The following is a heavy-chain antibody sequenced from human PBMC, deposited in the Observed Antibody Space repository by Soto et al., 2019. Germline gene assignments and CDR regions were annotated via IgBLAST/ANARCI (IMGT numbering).Heavy chain of an antibody. Sequence: PSETLSLTCAVSGGSISSGGYSWSWIRQPPGKGLEWIGYIYHSGSTYYNPSLKSRVTISVDRSKNQFSLKLSSVTAADTAVYYCARSPSGYDPGGWFDPWGQGTLVTVSS. CDR1: GGSISSGGYS. D-gene: IGHD5-12*01. CDR2: IYHSGST. J-gene: IGHJ5*02. CDR3: ARSPSGYDPGGWFDP. V-gene: IGHV4-30-2*01.